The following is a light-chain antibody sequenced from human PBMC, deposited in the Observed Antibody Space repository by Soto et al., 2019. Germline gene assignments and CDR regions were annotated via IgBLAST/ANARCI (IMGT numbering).Light chain of an antibody. CDR2: DAS. V-gene: IGKV3-15*01. CDR1: QRVSRN. Sequence: EIVMTQSPATLSVSPGERATLSCRASQRVSRNLAWYQQKPGQPPRLPIYDASTRATGIPARFSGSGSETEFTLTISSLQSEDYAIYYCQQYNNWPPWTFGQGTKVEIK. J-gene: IGKJ1*01. CDR3: QQYNNWPPWT.